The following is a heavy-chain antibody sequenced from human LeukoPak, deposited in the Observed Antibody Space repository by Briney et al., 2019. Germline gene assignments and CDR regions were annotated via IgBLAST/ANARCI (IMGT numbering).Heavy chain of an antibody. CDR1: GYSFTSYW. Sequence: GESLKISCKGSGYSFTSYWIGWVRQMPGKGLEWMGIIYPGDSDTRYSPSFQGQVTISADKSISTAYPQWSSLKASDTAMYYCARRNSSSWYGIDAFDIWGQGTMVTVSS. D-gene: IGHD6-13*01. V-gene: IGHV5-51*01. CDR2: IYPGDSDT. CDR3: ARRNSSSWYGIDAFDI. J-gene: IGHJ3*02.